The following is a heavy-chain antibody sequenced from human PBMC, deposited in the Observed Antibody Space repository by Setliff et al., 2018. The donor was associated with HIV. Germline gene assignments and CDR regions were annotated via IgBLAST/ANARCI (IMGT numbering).Heavy chain of an antibody. D-gene: IGHD1-26*01. CDR2: TSYNGIT. CDR1: GGSMRNYY. J-gene: IGHJ3*02. V-gene: IGHV4-59*08. CDR3: ARHRPWEVDVFDI. Sequence: PSETLSLTCSVSGGSMRNYYWSWIRQPPRKGLEWVGYTSYNGITTYNPSLKSRVTISVDTSKNQFSLKLTSVTAADTAVYYCARHRPWEVDVFDIWGQGTMVTVSS.